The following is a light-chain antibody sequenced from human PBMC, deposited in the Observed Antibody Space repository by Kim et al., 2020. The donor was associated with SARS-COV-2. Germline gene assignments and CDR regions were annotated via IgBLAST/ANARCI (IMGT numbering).Light chain of an antibody. J-gene: IGLJ2*01. V-gene: IGLV7-46*01. CDR3: LLSYDDGLPKV. Sequence: GTVTLTCGSSTGTVTNGHYPYWFQQKPGQAPRALIYNTDYKYSWTPARFSGSLLGGKGALTLSGAQPEDEADYYCLLSYDDGLPKVFGGGTQLTVL. CDR2: NTD. CDR1: TGTVTNGHY.